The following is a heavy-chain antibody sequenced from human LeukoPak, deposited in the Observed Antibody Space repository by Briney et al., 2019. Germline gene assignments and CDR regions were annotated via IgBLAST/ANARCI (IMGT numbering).Heavy chain of an antibody. D-gene: IGHD6-6*01. CDR3: ARSSIAARRDFDY. CDR1: GYSISSGYY. V-gene: IGHV4-38-2*01. J-gene: IGHJ4*02. Sequence: SETLSLTCAVSGYSISSGYYWGWIRQPPGKGLEWIGSIYHSGSTYYNPSLKSRVTISVDTSKNQFPLKLSSVTAADTAVYYCARSSIAARRDFDYWGQGTLVTVSS. CDR2: IYHSGST.